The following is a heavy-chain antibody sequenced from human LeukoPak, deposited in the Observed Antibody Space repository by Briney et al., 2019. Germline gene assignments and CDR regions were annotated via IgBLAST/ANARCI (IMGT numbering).Heavy chain of an antibody. CDR2: ISNVGTI. CDR3: VKDGYYHSSGDQGPEYFHH. D-gene: IGHD3-22*01. Sequence: GGSLRLSCAASGFTFRSYAMTWVRQAPGKGLEWVSEISNVGTINYADSVKGRFTMSRDNSKNTLYLQMNSLRAEDTAIYYCVKDGYYHSSGDQGPEYFHHWGQGTLVTVSS. V-gene: IGHV3-23*01. J-gene: IGHJ1*01. CDR1: GFTFRSYA.